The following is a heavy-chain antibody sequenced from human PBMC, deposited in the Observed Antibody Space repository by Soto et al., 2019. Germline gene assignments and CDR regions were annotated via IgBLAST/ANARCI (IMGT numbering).Heavy chain of an antibody. V-gene: IGHV3-23*01. D-gene: IGHD2-8*01. CDR3: AKNGLDNSPSAIDS. Sequence: EVQLLESGGGLAQPGGCLRLSCAASGFTFRNNVLSWVRQAPGKALDWVSGITGSGRDTYYADSVKGRFTISRDNSKNMVFLQINSLRAEDTALYYCAKNGLDNSPSAIDSWGPGTPVTVSS. CDR2: ITGSGRDT. J-gene: IGHJ4*02. CDR1: GFTFRNNV.